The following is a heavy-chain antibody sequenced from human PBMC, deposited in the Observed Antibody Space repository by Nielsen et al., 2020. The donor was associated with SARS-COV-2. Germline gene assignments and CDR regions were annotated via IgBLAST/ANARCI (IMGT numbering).Heavy chain of an antibody. CDR1: GFTFSDYY. J-gene: IGHJ3*02. CDR3: AKDIGYGSGSYAFDI. D-gene: IGHD3-10*01. CDR2: ISSSSSYT. V-gene: IGHV3-11*05. Sequence: GESLKISCAASGFTFSDYYMSWIRQAPGKGLEWVSYISSSSSYTNYADSVKGRFTISRDNAKNSLYLQMNSLRAEDTAVYYCAKDIGYGSGSYAFDIWGQGTMVTVSS.